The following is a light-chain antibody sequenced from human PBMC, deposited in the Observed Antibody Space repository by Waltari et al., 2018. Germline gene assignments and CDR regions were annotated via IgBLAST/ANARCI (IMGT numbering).Light chain of an antibody. CDR2: GAS. J-gene: IGKJ1*01. Sequence: IVLTQSPGTLSLSPGDRATLSCRASESVSRSLAWYKQKPGQAPKLPISGASTRATGSPDRFTGSGSGTDFSLTISSLEPEDFAIYFCQHYVRLPATFGQGTKVEIK. V-gene: IGKV3-20*01. CDR1: ESVSRS. CDR3: QHYVRLPAT.